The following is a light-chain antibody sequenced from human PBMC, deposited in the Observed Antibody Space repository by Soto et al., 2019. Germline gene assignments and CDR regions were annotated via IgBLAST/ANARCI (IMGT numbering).Light chain of an antibody. J-gene: IGLJ1*01. CDR3: SSYTSSSTLV. CDR2: EVS. CDR1: SSDVGGYNY. Sequence: QSALTQPASVSGSPGRSITISCTGTSSDVGGYNYVSWYQQHPGKAPKLMIYEVSNRPSGVSNRFSGSKSDNTASLTISGLQAEDEADYYCSSYTSSSTLVFGTGTKLTVL. V-gene: IGLV2-14*01.